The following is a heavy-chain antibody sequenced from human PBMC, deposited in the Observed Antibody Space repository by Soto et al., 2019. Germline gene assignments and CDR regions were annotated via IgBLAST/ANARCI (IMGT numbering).Heavy chain of an antibody. CDR1: GGTFSSYA. Sequence: VQLVQSGAEVKKPGSSVKVSCKASGGTFSSYAISWVRQAPGQGLEWMGGIIPIFGTANYAQKFQGRVAITADESTSTAYMELSSLRSEDTAVYYCARDNFGIVGATPFDYWGQGTLVTVSS. V-gene: IGHV1-69*12. J-gene: IGHJ4*02. CDR3: ARDNFGIVGATPFDY. CDR2: IIPIFGTA. D-gene: IGHD1-26*01.